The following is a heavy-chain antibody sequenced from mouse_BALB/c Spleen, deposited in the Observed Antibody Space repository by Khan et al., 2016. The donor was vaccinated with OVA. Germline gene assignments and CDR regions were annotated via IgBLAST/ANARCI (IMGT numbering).Heavy chain of an antibody. J-gene: IGHJ3*01. D-gene: IGHD1-1*01. CDR1: GFTFSTYG. CDR3: TGLAYYYDSWGFAY. V-gene: IGHV5-6*01. Sequence: EVRLVESGGDLVKPGGSLKLSCAASGFTFSTYGMSWVRQTPDKRLEWVATVSTGGGYTYYPDSVKGRFTISRDNAKNTLYLQMNGLKSEDTAIFSCTGLAYYYDSWGFAYWGQGTLVTVSA. CDR2: VSTGGGYT.